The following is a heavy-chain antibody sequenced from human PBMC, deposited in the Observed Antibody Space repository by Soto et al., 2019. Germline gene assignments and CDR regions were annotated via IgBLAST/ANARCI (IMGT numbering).Heavy chain of an antibody. V-gene: IGHV1-2*02. J-gene: IGHJ5*01. CDR2: TSPRTGGA. D-gene: IGHD3-10*01. CDR3: ARSSGSYSKWFDS. Sequence: QVQLLQSGAGVKMPGASVRVSCKTSGYTFTAYYMHWLRQAPGHGLEWLGWTSPRTGGAKYSHRFRGRVSMTRNTSITTAYMELTGLSSDDTAVYYCARSSGSYSKWFDSWGQGTLVTVSS. CDR1: GYTFTAYY.